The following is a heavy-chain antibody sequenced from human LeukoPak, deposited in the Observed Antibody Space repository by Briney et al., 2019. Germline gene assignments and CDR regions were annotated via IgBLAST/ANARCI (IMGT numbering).Heavy chain of an antibody. CDR3: VVWGEDSSGHRFDH. CDR1: GFTFNSYW. V-gene: IGHV3-74*01. Sequence: RAGGSLRLSCAASGFTFNSYWMHWVRQAPGKGLLWVSRINTDGSSTHYADSVKGRLTISRDNAKNTLYLQMNGLRAEDTAVYYCVVWGEDSSGHRFDHWGQGTLVTVSS. CDR2: INTDGSST. J-gene: IGHJ4*02. D-gene: IGHD3-22*01.